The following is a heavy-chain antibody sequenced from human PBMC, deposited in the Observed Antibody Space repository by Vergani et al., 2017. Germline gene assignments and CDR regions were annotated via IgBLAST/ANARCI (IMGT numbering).Heavy chain of an antibody. CDR1: GFTFSSYS. V-gene: IGHV3-48*01. D-gene: IGHD3-3*01. CDR3: ARISPDFWSGADYYYYYYMDV. J-gene: IGHJ6*03. CDR2: ISSSSSTI. Sequence: EVQLVESGGGLVQPGGSLRLSCAASGFTFSSYSMNWVRQAPGKGLEWVSYISSSSSTIYYADSVKGRFTISRDNAKNSLYLQMNSLIAEDTAVYYCARISPDFWSGADYYYYYYMDVWGKGTTVTVSS.